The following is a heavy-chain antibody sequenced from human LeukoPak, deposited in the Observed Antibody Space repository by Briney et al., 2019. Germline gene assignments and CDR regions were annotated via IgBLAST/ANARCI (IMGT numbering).Heavy chain of an antibody. V-gene: IGHV4-39*07. J-gene: IGHJ3*02. D-gene: IGHD2-2*01. CDR1: GGSISSSSYY. CDR2: IYYSGST. Sequence: SETLSLTCTVFGGSISSSSYYWGWIRQPPGKGLEWIGSIYYSGSTYYNPSLKSRVTISVDTSKNQFSLKLSSVTAADTAVYYCARETPTVCSSTSCYVEGYSSSWYPDAFDIWGQGTMVTVSS. CDR3: ARETPTVCSSTSCYVEGYSSSWYPDAFDI.